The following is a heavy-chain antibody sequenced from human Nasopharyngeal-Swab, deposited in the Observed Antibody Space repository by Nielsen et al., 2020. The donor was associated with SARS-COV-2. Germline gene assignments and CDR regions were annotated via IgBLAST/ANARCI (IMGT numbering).Heavy chain of an antibody. D-gene: IGHD1-14*01. J-gene: IGHJ6*02. CDR2: INPSSGGT. V-gene: IGHV1-2*06. Sequence: ASVKVSCKASGYSFTGYYMHGLRQAPGQGLEWMGRINPSSGGTNYAQKFQGRVTMTRDTSISTAYMELSRLRSDDTAVYYCARGPNRGMDVWGQGTTVTVSS. CDR3: ARGPNRGMDV. CDR1: GYSFTGYY.